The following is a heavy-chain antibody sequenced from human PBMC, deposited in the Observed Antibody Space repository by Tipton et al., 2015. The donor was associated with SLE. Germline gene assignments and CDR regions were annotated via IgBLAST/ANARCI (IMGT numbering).Heavy chain of an antibody. CDR3: ASAPQAARNAFDI. Sequence: LRLSCAASGFTFSDYYMSWIRQAPGKGLEWIGEINHSGSTNYNPSLKSRVTISVDTSKNQFSLKLSSVTAADTAVYYCASAPQAARNAFDIWGQGTTVTVSS. CDR2: INHSGST. D-gene: IGHD6-6*01. V-gene: IGHV4-34*01. J-gene: IGHJ3*02. CDR1: GFTFSDYY.